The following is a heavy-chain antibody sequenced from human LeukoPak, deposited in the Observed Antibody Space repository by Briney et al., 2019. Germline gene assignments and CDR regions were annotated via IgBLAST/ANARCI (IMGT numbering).Heavy chain of an antibody. V-gene: IGHV1-2*02. Sequence: VASVKVSCKASGYTFTGYYMHWVRQAPGQGLEWMGWINPNSGGTNYAQKFQGRVTMTRDTSISTTYMELSRLRSDDTAVYYCARDRRFNYYNSSGCFDYWGQEPWSPSPQ. CDR2: INPNSGGT. CDR1: GYTFTGYY. CDR3: ARDRRFNYYNSSGCFDY. D-gene: IGHD3-22*01. J-gene: IGHJ4*01.